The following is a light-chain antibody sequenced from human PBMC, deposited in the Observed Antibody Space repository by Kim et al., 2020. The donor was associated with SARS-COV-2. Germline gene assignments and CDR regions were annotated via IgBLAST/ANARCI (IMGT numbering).Light chain of an antibody. J-gene: IGLJ2*01. V-gene: IGLV3-19*01. CDR2: GKN. Sequence: SSELTQDPAVSVALGQTVRITCQGDSLRSYYPTWYQQKPGQAPILVIYGKNNRPSGIPDRFSCSSSGNTASLTITGTQAGDEADYYCNSRDSNDNVVFGGGTQLTV. CDR3: NSRDSNDNVV. CDR1: SLRSYY.